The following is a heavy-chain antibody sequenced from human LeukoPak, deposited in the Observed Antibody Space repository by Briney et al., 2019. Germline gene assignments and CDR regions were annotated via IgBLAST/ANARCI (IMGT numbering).Heavy chain of an antibody. CDR3: ASAPYDSDGYYNLFDH. D-gene: IGHD3-22*01. V-gene: IGHV3-30-3*01. Sequence: GGSLRLSCAATGFTFSSYAMHWVRQAPGKGLEWVAVISYDGSNKYYADSVKGRFTISRDNSKNTLYLQMNSLRDEDTAVYYCASAPYDSDGYYNLFDHWGQGTLVTVSS. CDR2: ISYDGSNK. J-gene: IGHJ4*02. CDR1: GFTFSSYA.